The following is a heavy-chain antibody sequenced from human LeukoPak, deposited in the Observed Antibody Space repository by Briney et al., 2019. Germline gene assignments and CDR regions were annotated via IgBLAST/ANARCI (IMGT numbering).Heavy chain of an antibody. CDR3: ATDSGTYFLF. Sequence: ASVRVSCKVSGYTHTQLSMHWVRQAPAKGFEWMGCYDPEDGETIYAQKLQGRVTMTEDASTDTAYIELSSLRSDDTAVYYCATDSGTYFLFWGQGTLVTVSS. CDR2: YDPEDGET. V-gene: IGHV1-24*01. D-gene: IGHD1-26*01. J-gene: IGHJ4*02. CDR1: GYTHTQLS.